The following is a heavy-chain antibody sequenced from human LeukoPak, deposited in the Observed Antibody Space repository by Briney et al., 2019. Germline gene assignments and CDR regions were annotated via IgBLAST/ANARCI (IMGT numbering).Heavy chain of an antibody. D-gene: IGHD5-18*01. CDR1: GGSFSGYY. Sequence: SETLSLTCAVYGGSFSGYYWSWIRQPPGKGLEWIGEINHSGSTNYNPSLKSRVTISVDTSKNQFSLKLSSVTAADTAVYYCARKRGYSYGYPLDYRGQGTLVTVSS. CDR2: INHSGST. V-gene: IGHV4-34*01. CDR3: ARKRGYSYGYPLDY. J-gene: IGHJ4*02.